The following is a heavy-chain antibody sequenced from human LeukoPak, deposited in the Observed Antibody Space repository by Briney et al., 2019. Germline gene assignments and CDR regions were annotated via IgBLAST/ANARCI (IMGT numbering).Heavy chain of an antibody. Sequence: ASVKVSCKTSGGTFNNSAISWVRQAPGQGLEWLGGIMPLFGTAGYAQKFQGRVTITADESTSTAYMELSSLRSEDTAVYYCARGPHVYQLLPPSFDIWGQGTMVTVSS. V-gene: IGHV1-69*13. J-gene: IGHJ3*02. D-gene: IGHD2-2*01. CDR3: ARGPHVYQLLPPSFDI. CDR1: GGTFNNSA. CDR2: IMPLFGTA.